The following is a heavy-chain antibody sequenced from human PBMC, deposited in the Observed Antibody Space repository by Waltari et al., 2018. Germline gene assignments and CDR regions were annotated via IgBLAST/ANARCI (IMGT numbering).Heavy chain of an antibody. CDR2: ISGSGGST. CDR3: ATLGYCSGGSCYYYYYYGMDV. Sequence: EVQLLESGGGLVQPGGSLRLSCAASGFTFSSYAMSWVRQAPGKGLEWVSAISGSGGSTYYADSVKGRFTISRDNSKNTLYLQMNSLRAEDTAVYYCATLGYCSGGSCYYYYYYGMDVWGQGTTVTVSS. V-gene: IGHV3-23*01. D-gene: IGHD2-15*01. J-gene: IGHJ6*02. CDR1: GFTFSSYA.